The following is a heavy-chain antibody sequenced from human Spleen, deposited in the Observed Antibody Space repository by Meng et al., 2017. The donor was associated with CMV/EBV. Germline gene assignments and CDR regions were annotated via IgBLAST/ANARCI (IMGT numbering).Heavy chain of an antibody. V-gene: IGHV4-30-4*08. J-gene: IGHJ6*02. CDR1: GGSISSGDYY. CDR2: IYYSGST. Sequence: SETLSLTCTVSGGSISSGDYYWSWIRQPPGKGLEWIGYIYYSGSTYYNPSLKSRVTKSVDTSKNQFSLKLNSVTAADTAVYYCARIVDYYYYGLDVWGQGTTVTVSS. CDR3: ARIVDYYYYGLDV. D-gene: IGHD2-15*01.